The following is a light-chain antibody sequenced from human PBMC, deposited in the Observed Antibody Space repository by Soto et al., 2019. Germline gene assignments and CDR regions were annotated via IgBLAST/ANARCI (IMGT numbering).Light chain of an antibody. CDR1: QSVSNNY. J-gene: IGKJ1*01. Sequence: EIVLTQSPGTLSLSPGERATISCRASQSVSNNYLAWYQQKPGQAARLLIYGASNRATGIPDRFSGSGSGTDFTLTISRLEPEDFAVYYCQQYGSSGTFGQGTKVYIK. CDR2: GAS. V-gene: IGKV3-20*01. CDR3: QQYGSSGT.